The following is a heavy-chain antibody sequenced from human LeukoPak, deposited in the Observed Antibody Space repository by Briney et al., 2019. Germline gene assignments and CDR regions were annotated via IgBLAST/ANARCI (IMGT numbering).Heavy chain of an antibody. V-gene: IGHV3-21*01. CDR3: ARYPVDYYMDV. Sequence: GGSLRLSCAASGFTFSSYSMNWVRQAPGKGLEWVSSISSSSSYIYYADSVKGRFTISRDNAKNSLYLQMNSLRAEDTAVYYCARYPVDYYMDVWGKGTTVTVSS. J-gene: IGHJ6*03. CDR2: ISSSSSYI. CDR1: GFTFSSYS.